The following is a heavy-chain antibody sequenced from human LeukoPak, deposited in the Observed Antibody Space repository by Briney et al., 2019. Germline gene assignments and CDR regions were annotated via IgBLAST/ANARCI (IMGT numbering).Heavy chain of an antibody. Sequence: GGSLRLSCAASGFTFSGCAVSWVRQAPGKGLEWVSGISGSGGRTYYADSVKGRFTISRDNAKNSLYLQMNSLRAEDTALYYCARMGSSTSSYWGQGTLVTVSS. CDR1: GFTFSGCA. CDR3: ARMGSSTSSY. J-gene: IGHJ4*02. D-gene: IGHD2-2*01. CDR2: ISGSGGRT. V-gene: IGHV3-23*01.